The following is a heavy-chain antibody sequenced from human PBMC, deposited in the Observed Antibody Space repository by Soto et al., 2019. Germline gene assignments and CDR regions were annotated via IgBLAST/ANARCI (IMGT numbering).Heavy chain of an antibody. V-gene: IGHV1-8*01. Sequence: QVQLVQSGAEVKKPGASVKVSCKASGYTFTSYDINWVRQATGQGLEWMGWMNPNSGNTGYAQKFQGRVTMTRTTSIGTAYMALGSLRSEDTAVYYCASPARNYDFWSGYSFDIWGQGTMVTVSS. J-gene: IGHJ3*02. CDR1: GYTFTSYD. CDR2: MNPNSGNT. D-gene: IGHD3-3*01. CDR3: ASPARNYDFWSGYSFDI.